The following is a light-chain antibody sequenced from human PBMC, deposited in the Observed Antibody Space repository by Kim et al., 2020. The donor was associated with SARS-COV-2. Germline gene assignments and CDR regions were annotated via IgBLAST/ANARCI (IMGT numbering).Light chain of an antibody. CDR3: QQYNNWPPWT. V-gene: IGKV3-15*01. CDR1: QSVSSY. CDR2: GAS. Sequence: EILMTQSPATLSVSPGERATLSCRASQSVSSYLAWYQQKPGQAPRLLIYGASTRAAAIPARFSASGSGTEFTLTISSLQSEDFAVYYCQQYNNWPPWTFGQGTKVDIK. J-gene: IGKJ1*01.